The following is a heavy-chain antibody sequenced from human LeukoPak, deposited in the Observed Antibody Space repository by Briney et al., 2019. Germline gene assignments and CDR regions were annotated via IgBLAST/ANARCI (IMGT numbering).Heavy chain of an antibody. D-gene: IGHD3-9*01. Sequence: TSETLSLTCAVYGGSFSDYYWSWIRQPAGKGLEWIGRIYTSGSTNYNPSLKSRVTMSVDTSKNQFSLKLSSVTAADTAVYYCARSIAVLRYFDWLAAFDYWSQGTLVTVSS. CDR2: IYTSGST. CDR1: GGSFSDYY. CDR3: ARSIAVLRYFDWLAAFDY. V-gene: IGHV4-59*10. J-gene: IGHJ4*02.